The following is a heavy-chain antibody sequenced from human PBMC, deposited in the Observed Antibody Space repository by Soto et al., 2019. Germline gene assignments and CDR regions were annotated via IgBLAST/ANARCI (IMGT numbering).Heavy chain of an antibody. Sequence: QVQLVQSGAEVKKPGSSVKVSCKASGGTFSSYAISWVRQAPGQGLEWMGGIIPIFGTANYAQKFQGRVTVPADETTSTAYMGRGGRRLEGRALYYGAGALNGGGYGGGGDYWGQGTLVTVSS. J-gene: IGHJ4*02. CDR1: GGTFSSYA. CDR3: AGALNGGGYGGGGDY. CDR2: IIPIFGTA. D-gene: IGHD1-26*01. V-gene: IGHV1-69*01.